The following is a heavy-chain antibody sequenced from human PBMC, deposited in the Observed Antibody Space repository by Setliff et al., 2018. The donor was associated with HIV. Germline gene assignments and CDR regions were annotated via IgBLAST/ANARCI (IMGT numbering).Heavy chain of an antibody. J-gene: IGHJ6*02. Sequence: PGGSLRLSCAASGFTFSDDYMSWIRQTPGKGLEWISCISSSGSTTYYADSVKGRFTISRDNAKKSLFLQMNSLRAEDTAMYYCARVHGMDVWGQGTTVTVSS. CDR1: GFTFSDDY. CDR3: ARVHGMDV. CDR2: ISSSGSTT. V-gene: IGHV3-11*01.